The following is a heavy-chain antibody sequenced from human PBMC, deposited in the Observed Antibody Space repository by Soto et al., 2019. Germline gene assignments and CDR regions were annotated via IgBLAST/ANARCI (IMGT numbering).Heavy chain of an antibody. Sequence: WGSLRLSCAASGFTFIGSAIHLFRHASWKWLEWVVRIRSKANSYATAYAASVKGRFTISRDDSKNTAYLQMNSLKTEDTAVYYCTSLEVWWLPPLYYGMDVWGQGTTVTVSS. CDR3: TSLEVWWLPPLYYGMDV. V-gene: IGHV3-73*01. D-gene: IGHD5-12*01. CDR1: GFTFIGSA. J-gene: IGHJ6*02. CDR2: IRSKANSYAT.